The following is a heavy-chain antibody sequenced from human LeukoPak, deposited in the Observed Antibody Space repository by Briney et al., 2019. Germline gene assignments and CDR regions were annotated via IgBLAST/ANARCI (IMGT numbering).Heavy chain of an antibody. CDR2: INHRGST. CDR3: AKVRYSIFDF. J-gene: IGHJ4*01. CDR1: GGTFTGYY. Sequence: SETLSLTCAVEGGTFTGYYWIWIRQSPEKGLEWVGEINHRGSTNYKPTFKSQVSLSVDTARTQFSLWLRSLTPADSPMYYCAKVRYSIFDFWGQGILVTVSS. D-gene: IGHD3-3*02. V-gene: IGHV4-34*01.